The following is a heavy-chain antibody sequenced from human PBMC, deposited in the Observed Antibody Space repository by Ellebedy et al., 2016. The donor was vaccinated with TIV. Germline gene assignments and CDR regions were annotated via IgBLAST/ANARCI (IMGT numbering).Heavy chain of an antibody. CDR1: GFTFSSYS. J-gene: IGHJ4*02. D-gene: IGHD1-26*01. CDR3: ARDVVGATDY. Sequence: GGSLRLXXAASGFTFSSYSMNWVRQAPGKGLEWVSSISSSSSYIYYADSVKGRFTISRDNAKNSLYLQMNSLRAEDTAVYYCARDVVGATDYWGQGTLVTVSS. V-gene: IGHV3-21*01. CDR2: ISSSSSYI.